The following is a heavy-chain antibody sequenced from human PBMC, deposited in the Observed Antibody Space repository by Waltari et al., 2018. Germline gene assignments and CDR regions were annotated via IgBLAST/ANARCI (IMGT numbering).Heavy chain of an antibody. J-gene: IGHJ4*02. CDR2: ISTSGSGT. V-gene: IGHV3-23*01. CDR3: AKSPADY. Sequence: EVQLLESGGGLVQPGGSLRLSCAASGFTFSKYAMSWVRQAPGKGLDWVSAISTSGSGTYYADSVKGRFTISRDNSKNTLYLQMNSLRAEDTAIYYCAKSPADYWGQGTLVTVSS. CDR1: GFTFSKYA.